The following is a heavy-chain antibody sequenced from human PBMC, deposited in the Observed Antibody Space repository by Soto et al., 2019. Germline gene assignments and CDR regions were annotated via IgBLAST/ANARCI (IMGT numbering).Heavy chain of an antibody. CDR2: IWYDGSNK. V-gene: IGHV3-33*01. J-gene: IGHJ1*01. CDR3: AREGSSGYSYGYPFQH. CDR1: GFTFSSYG. Sequence: QVQLVESGGGVVQPGRSLRLSCAASGFTFSSYGMHWVRQAPGKGLEWVAVIWYDGSNKYYADSVKGRFTISRDNSKNTLYLQMNRLRAEDTAVYYCAREGSSGYSYGYPFQHWGQGTLVTVSS. D-gene: IGHD5-18*01.